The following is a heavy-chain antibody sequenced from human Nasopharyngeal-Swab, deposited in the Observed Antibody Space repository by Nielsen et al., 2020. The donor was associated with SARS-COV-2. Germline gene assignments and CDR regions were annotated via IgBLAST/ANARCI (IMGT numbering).Heavy chain of an antibody. CDR2: IDPSDSYT. CDR1: GYSFTSYW. Sequence: KVSCKGSGYSFTSYWISWVRQLPGKGLEWMGRIDPSDSYTNYSPSFQGHVTISADKSISTAYLQWSSLKASDTAVYYCASSYSSSTLYYYMDVRGKGTTVTVSS. CDR3: ASSYSSSTLYYYMDV. J-gene: IGHJ6*03. V-gene: IGHV5-10-1*01. D-gene: IGHD6-6*01.